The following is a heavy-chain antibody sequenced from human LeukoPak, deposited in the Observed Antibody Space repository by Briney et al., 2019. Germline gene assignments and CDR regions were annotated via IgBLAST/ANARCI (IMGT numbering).Heavy chain of an antibody. Sequence: ASVKVSCKASGYTFTSYDINWVRQATGQGLEWMGWMNPNSGNTGYAQKFQGRVTMTRNTSISTAYMELRSLRSDDTAVYYCARDTYYYDSSGYSPSGGFDIWGQGTMVTVSS. CDR1: GYTFTSYD. D-gene: IGHD3-22*01. CDR3: ARDTYYYDSSGYSPSGGFDI. CDR2: MNPNSGNT. V-gene: IGHV1-8*01. J-gene: IGHJ3*02.